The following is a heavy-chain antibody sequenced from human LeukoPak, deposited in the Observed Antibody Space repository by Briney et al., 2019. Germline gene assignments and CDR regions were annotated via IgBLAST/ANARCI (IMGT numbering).Heavy chain of an antibody. CDR3: AKGVEDYYDSSGLDY. V-gene: IGHV3-33*06. Sequence: GGSLRLSCAASGFTFSSYGMHWVRQAPGKGLEWVAVIWFDGSNKYYADSVKGRFTISRDNSKNTLYLQMNSLRAEDTAVYYCAKGVEDYYDSSGLDYWGQGTLVTVSS. CDR1: GFTFSSYG. D-gene: IGHD3-22*01. CDR2: IWFDGSNK. J-gene: IGHJ4*02.